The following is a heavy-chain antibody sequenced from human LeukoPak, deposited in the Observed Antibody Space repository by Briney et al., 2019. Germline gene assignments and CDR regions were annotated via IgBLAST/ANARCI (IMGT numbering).Heavy chain of an antibody. CDR2: IYPRDSDT. CDR3: ALRSPKEGSRVAVEGYWFDP. CDR1: GYKFTNYW. Sequence: PGESLKISCKGSGYKFTNYWIAWVRQMPGQGLEWLGIIYPRDSDTRYSPSFQGQVTISADKSISTAYLQWSSLKSSDTAMYYCALRSPKEGSRVAVEGYWFDPWGQGTLVTVSS. V-gene: IGHV5-51*01. J-gene: IGHJ5*02. D-gene: IGHD6-19*01.